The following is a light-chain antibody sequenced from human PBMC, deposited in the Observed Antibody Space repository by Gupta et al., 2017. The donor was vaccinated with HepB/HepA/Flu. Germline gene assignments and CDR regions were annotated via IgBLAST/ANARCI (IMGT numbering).Light chain of an antibody. CDR3: QQTYITPKT. Sequence: DIHMTQSPSSLSTSVGDRVTITCRASQSISTYLNWFQQKPGKAPNLLIYAASSLQSGVPSRFSGSGSGSEFTLTISSLQPEDFATYYCQQTYITPKTFGQGTKVEIK. J-gene: IGKJ1*01. CDR2: AAS. CDR1: QSISTY. V-gene: IGKV1-39*01.